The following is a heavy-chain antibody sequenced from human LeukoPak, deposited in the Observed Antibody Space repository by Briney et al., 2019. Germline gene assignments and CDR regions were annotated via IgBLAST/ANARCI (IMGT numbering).Heavy chain of an antibody. J-gene: IGHJ6*03. CDR1: GYTFTSYD. CDR3: ARALRIVVVPAASDYYYYMDV. V-gene: IGHV1-8*01. CDR2: MNPNSGNT. Sequence: ASVKVTCKASGYTFTSYDINWVRQATGQGLEWMGWMNPNSGNTGYAQKFQGRVTMTRNTSISTAYMELSSLRSEDTAVYYCARALRIVVVPAASDYYYYMDVWGKGTTVTVSS. D-gene: IGHD2-2*01.